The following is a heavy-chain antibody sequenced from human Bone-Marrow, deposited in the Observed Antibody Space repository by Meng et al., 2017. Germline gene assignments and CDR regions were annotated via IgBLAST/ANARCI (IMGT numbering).Heavy chain of an antibody. V-gene: IGHV1-69*06. CDR2: IIPIFETA. Sequence: SVKVSCKASGGTFNNFAISWVRQAPRQWLEWMGGIIPIFETANYAEKFQGRVTITADKSTSTAYMGLSSLRSEDTAVYYCARPTVTSGPGNYYYGMDVWGQGTTVTVSS. CDR3: ARPTVTSGPGNYYYGMDV. CDR1: GGTFNNFA. J-gene: IGHJ6*02. D-gene: IGHD4-17*01.